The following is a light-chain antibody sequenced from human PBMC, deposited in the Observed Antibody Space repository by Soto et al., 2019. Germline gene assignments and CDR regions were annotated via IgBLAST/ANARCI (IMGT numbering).Light chain of an antibody. J-gene: IGKJ4*01. CDR3: QQYNNWSGLT. CDR2: DAS. CDR1: QSISRW. V-gene: IGKV1-5*01. Sequence: IQRTQSPSTLSASVGDGVTITCRARQSISRWLAWYQQKPGKAPKLLIYDASSLESGVPSRFSGSGSGTEFTLTISSLQHDDFATYYCQQYNNWSGLTFGGGTKVDIK.